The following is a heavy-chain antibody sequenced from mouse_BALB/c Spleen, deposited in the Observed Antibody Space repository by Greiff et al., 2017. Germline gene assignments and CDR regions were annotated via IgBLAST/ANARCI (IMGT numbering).Heavy chain of an antibody. J-gene: IGHJ4*01. CDR3: ERHEERDYGKYDMDY. Sequence: VQLLQSGAELVQPGASVTLSCQASGYTFTEYIIHWVKQRSGQGLEWIGWFSPGSGSIKYNEKFKEKATLTADKSSSTVYMELSRLTSEDSAVYFCERHEERDYGKYDMDYWGEGTSVTVSA. D-gene: IGHD2-1*01. CDR1: GYTFTEYI. CDR2: FSPGSGSI. V-gene: IGHV1-62-2*01.